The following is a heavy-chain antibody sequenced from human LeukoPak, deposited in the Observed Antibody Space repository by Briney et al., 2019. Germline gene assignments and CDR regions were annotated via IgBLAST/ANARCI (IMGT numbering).Heavy chain of an antibody. V-gene: IGHV3-9*01. J-gene: IGHJ4*02. Sequence: GGSLRLSCAASGFTFDDYAMHRVRQAPGKGLEWVSGISWHSGSIGYADSVKGRFTISRDNAKNSPYLQMNSLRAEDTALYYCAKDYDSSGSAYFDYWGQGTLVTVSS. CDR3: AKDYDSSGSAYFDY. CDR2: ISWHSGSI. D-gene: IGHD3-22*01. CDR1: GFTFDDYA.